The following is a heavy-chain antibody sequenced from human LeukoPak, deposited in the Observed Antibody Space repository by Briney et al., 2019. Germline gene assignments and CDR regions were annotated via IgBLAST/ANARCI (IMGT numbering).Heavy chain of an antibody. Sequence: GASVKVSCKASGYTFTGYYMHWVRQAPGQGLEWMGWINPNSGGTNYAQKFQGRVTMTRDTSISTAYMELSRLRSDDTAVCYCARAGPAKTYLYDFWSGYYDYYYYYMDVWGKGTTVTVSS. CDR1: GYTFTGYY. CDR3: ARAGPAKTYLYDFWSGYYDYYYYYMDV. V-gene: IGHV1-2*02. D-gene: IGHD3-3*01. CDR2: INPNSGGT. J-gene: IGHJ6*03.